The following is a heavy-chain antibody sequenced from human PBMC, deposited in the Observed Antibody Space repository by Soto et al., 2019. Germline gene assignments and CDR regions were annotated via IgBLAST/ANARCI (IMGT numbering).Heavy chain of an antibody. Sequence: SETLSLTCAVYGGSFSGYYWSWIRQPPGKGLEWIGEINHSGSTNYNPSLKSRVTISVDTSKNQFSLKLSSVTAADTAVYYCARQSSSSLMVYYYYGMDVWRQGTTVTVPS. CDR1: GGSFSGYY. V-gene: IGHV4-34*01. CDR3: ARQSSSSLMVYYYYGMDV. J-gene: IGHJ6*02. D-gene: IGHD6-6*01. CDR2: INHSGST.